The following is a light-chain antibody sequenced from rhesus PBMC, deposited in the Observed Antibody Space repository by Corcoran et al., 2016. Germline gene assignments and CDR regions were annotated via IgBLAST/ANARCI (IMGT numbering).Light chain of an antibody. V-gene: IGKV1-28*01. Sequence: DIQMTQSPSSLSASVGDTVTITCRASQGISSYLNWFQQKPGKAPKLRIYAASSLESGVPSRFSGSGSGTEFTLTISSLQPEDFAAYYCLQHNSYPWTFGQGTKVEIK. CDR2: AAS. CDR1: QGISSY. J-gene: IGKJ1*01. CDR3: LQHNSYPWT.